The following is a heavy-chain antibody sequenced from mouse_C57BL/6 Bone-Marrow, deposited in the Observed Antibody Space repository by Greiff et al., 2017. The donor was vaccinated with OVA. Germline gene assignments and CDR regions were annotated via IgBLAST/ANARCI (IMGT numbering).Heavy chain of an antibody. V-gene: IGHV3-6*01. CDR1: GYSITSGYY. D-gene: IGHD2-3*01. CDR2: ISYDGSN. Sequence: EVKLMESGPGLVKPSQSLSLTCSVTGYSITSGYYWNWIRQFPGNKLEWMGYISYDGSNNYNPSLKNRISITRDTSKNQIFLKLNSVTTEDTATYFCARFDGYYFFAYWGQGTTLTVSS. J-gene: IGHJ2*01. CDR3: ARFDGYYFFAY.